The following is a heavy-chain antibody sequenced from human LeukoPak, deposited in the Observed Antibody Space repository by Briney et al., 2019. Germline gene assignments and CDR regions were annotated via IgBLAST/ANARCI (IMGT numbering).Heavy chain of an antibody. CDR2: IKQDGSEK. Sequence: GGSLRLSCAASGFTFSSYWMSWVRQAPGKGLEWVANIKQDGSEKYYVDSVKGRFTISRDNAKNSLYLQMNSLRAEDTALYYCARDSGFSGTQRGEYWGQGTLVTVSS. CDR1: GFTFSSYW. D-gene: IGHD3/OR15-3a*01. J-gene: IGHJ4*02. V-gene: IGHV3-7*01. CDR3: ARDSGFSGTQRGEY.